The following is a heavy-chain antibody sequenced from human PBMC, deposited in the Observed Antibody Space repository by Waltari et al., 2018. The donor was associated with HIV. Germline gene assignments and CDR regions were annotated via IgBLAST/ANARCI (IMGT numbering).Heavy chain of an antibody. CDR2: IRSKVNSYAT. V-gene: IGHV3-73*01. D-gene: IGHD2-15*01. J-gene: IGHJ6*02. CDR1: GFTFSGSA. Sequence: EVQLVESGGGLVQPGGSLKLSCAASGFTFSGSAMHWVRQASGKGLEWVGRIRSKVNSYATAYAASVKGRFTISRDDSKNTTYLQMNRLKTEDTAVYYCTSSIAYLMDVWGQGTTVTVSS. CDR3: TSSIAYLMDV.